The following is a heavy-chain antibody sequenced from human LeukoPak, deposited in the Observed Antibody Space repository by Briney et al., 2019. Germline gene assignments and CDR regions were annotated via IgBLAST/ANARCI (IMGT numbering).Heavy chain of an antibody. D-gene: IGHD1-26*01. CDR2: IYYSGST. CDR1: GGSISSYY. J-gene: IGHJ4*02. CDR3: ARNIVGATSRFDY. V-gene: IGHV4-59*08. Sequence: SETLSLTCTVSGGSISSYYWSWIRQPPGKGLEWIGYIYYSGSTNYNPSLKSRVTISVDTSKNQFSLKLSSVTAADTAVYYCARNIVGATSRFDYWGQGTLVTVSS.